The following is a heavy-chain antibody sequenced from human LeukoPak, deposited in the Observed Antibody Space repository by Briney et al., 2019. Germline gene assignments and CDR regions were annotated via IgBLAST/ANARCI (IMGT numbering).Heavy chain of an antibody. CDR2: INHSGST. J-gene: IGHJ4*02. V-gene: IGHV4-34*01. Sequence: SETLSLTCAVYGGSFSGYYWSWIRQPPGKGLEWIGEINHSGSTNYSPSLKSRVTISVDTSKNQFSLKLSSVTAADTAVYYCAGDFWSGYYFRDWGQGTLVTVSS. CDR1: GGSFSGYY. CDR3: AGDFWSGYYFRD. D-gene: IGHD3-3*01.